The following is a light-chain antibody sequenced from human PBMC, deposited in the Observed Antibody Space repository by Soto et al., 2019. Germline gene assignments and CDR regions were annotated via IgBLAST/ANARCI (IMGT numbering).Light chain of an antibody. V-gene: IGLV2-14*01. CDR1: SSDVGGYNY. Sequence: QSVLTQPASVSGPPGQSITISCTGTSSDVGGYNYVSWYQQHPGKAPKLMIYDVSNRPSGVSNRFSGSKSGNTASLTISGLQAEDEADYYCSSYTSSSTPVVFGGGTKLTVL. CDR3: SSYTSSSTPVV. J-gene: IGLJ2*01. CDR2: DVS.